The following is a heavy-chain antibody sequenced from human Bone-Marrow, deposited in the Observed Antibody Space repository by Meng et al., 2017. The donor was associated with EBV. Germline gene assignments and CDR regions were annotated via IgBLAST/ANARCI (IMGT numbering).Heavy chain of an antibody. Sequence: EVQVVESGGGLVKPGGSVRLSCEASGFPFRSYSMNWVRQAPGKGLEWVSGITTSSSYIYYADSVKGRFTISRDNAKNSLYLHLNNLRLEDTAVYFCARDSINYYDSSGYSYVGFFDFWGQGTLVTVSS. CDR1: GFPFRSYS. CDR2: ITTSSSYI. V-gene: IGHV3-21*06. J-gene: IGHJ4*02. D-gene: IGHD3-22*01. CDR3: ARDSINYYDSSGYSYVGFFDF.